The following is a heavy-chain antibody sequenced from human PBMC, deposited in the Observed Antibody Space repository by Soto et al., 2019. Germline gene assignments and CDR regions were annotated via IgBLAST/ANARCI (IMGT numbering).Heavy chain of an antibody. CDR1: GYTFTSYV. CDR2: ISAYNGNT. V-gene: IGHV1-18*01. CDR3: ARTESITIFGVARRYYYFDY. D-gene: IGHD3-3*01. Sequence: ASVKVSCKASGYTFTSYVISWVRQAPGQGLEWMGWISAYNGNTNYAQKLQGRVTMTTDTSTSTAYMELRSLRSDDTAVYYCARTESITIFGVARRYYYFDYWGQGTLVTVSS. J-gene: IGHJ4*02.